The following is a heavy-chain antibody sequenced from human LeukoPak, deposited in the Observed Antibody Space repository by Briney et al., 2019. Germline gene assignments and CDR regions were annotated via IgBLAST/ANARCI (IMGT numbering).Heavy chain of an antibody. CDR2: VYPSGDT. Sequence: SETLSLTCTVSGGSMSSYYWSWIRQPPGKGLEYLGYVYPSGDTNYNPSLKGRVTISVDTSKNQCSLRLSSVTAADTAVYYCARLRGATVAHNWFDPWGQGTLVTVSS. V-gene: IGHV4-59*12. J-gene: IGHJ5*02. CDR1: GGSMSSYY. CDR3: ARLRGATVAHNWFDP. D-gene: IGHD6-19*01.